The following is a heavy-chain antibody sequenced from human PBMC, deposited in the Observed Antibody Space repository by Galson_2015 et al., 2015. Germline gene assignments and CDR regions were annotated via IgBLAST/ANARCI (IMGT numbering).Heavy chain of an antibody. Sequence: VKVSCKASGYTFARYDINWVRQATGQGLEWMGWMNPNSGNTGYEQKFQGRVTMTRNTSISTAYMELSSLGSDDTAIYFCARAMGSDLSAFDFWGQGTVVTISS. J-gene: IGHJ3*01. V-gene: IGHV1-8*01. D-gene: IGHD2-8*01. CDR1: GYTFARYD. CDR2: MNPNSGNT. CDR3: ARAMGSDLSAFDF.